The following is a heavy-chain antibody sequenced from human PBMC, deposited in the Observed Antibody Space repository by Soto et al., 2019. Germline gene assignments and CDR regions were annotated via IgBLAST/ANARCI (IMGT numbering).Heavy chain of an antibody. J-gene: IGHJ5*01. CDR2: IYYNGRI. CDR3: ARAPYDNSGYPWFDS. D-gene: IGHD3-22*01. V-gene: IGHV4-61*01. Sequence: QVQLQESGPGLVKPSETLSLTCSVSGGSVSSASYYWTWIRQPPGKGLEWIGLIYYNGRINYSTSLKSRVTIAEDTSKNQFSLELRSLTAADTAVYYCARAPYDNSGYPWFDSWGQGTLVTVSS. CDR1: GGSVSSASYY.